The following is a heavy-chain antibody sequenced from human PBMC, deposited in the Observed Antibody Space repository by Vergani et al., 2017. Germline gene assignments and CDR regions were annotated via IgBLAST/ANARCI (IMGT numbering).Heavy chain of an antibody. J-gene: IGHJ4*02. CDR1: GGSISISSYY. D-gene: IGHD2-21*01. Sequence: QLQLQESGPGLVKPSETLSLTCTVSGGSISISSYYWGWIRQPPGKGLEWIGSIYYSGSTYYNPSLKSRVTISVDTSKNQFSLKLSSVTAADTAVYYCARRVVIALFYYWGQGTLVTVSS. CDR3: ARRVVIALFYY. V-gene: IGHV4-39*01. CDR2: IYYSGST.